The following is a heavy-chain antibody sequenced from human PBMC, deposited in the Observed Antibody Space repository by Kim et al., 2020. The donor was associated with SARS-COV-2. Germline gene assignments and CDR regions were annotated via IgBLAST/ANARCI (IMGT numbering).Heavy chain of an antibody. D-gene: IGHD2-21*01. V-gene: IGHV1-69*04. Sequence: SVKVSCKASGGTFSNYAVNWVRQAPGQGLEWMGRILPMVDIPNYARNFQGRLTTTADKSTSTAYMELTGLTSADTAEYYCARGGQVVIDGRVSLTPYDHWGQGALVTVSS. CDR1: GGTFSNYA. CDR2: ILPMVDIP. J-gene: IGHJ5*02. CDR3: ARGGQVVIDGRVSLTPYDH.